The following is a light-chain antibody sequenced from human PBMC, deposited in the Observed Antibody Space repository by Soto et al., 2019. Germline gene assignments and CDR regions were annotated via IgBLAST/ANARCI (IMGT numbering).Light chain of an antibody. CDR3: AAWDDSLNALV. J-gene: IGLJ2*01. Sequence: QSVLTQPPSASGTPGQRGSISYSGSSSKNGRKPVNWYQQLPGTAPKLLIYTNSLRPSGVPDRFSGSKSGTSASLAITGLQSEDEANYYCAAWDDSLNALVFGGGTKVTV. CDR1: SSKNGRKP. V-gene: IGLV1-44*01. CDR2: TNS.